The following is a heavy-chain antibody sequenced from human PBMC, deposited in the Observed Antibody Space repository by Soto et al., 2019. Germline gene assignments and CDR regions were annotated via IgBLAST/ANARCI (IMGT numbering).Heavy chain of an antibody. V-gene: IGHV3-21*01. D-gene: IGHD3-3*01. CDR3: ARSLSDFWSGYYHYYYYGMDV. J-gene: IGHJ6*02. CDR2: ISSSSSYI. Sequence: ESGGGLVKPGGSLRLSCAASGFTFSSYSMNWVRQAPGKGLEWVSSISSSSSYIYYADSVKGRFTISRDNAKNSLYLQMNSLRAEDTAVYYCARSLSDFWSGYYHYYYYGMDVWGQGTTVTVSS. CDR1: GFTFSSYS.